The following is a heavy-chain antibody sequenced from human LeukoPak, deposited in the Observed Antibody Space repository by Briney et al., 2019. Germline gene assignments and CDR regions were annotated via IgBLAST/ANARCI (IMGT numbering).Heavy chain of an antibody. D-gene: IGHD5-24*01. J-gene: IGHJ4*02. CDR3: ARRRDGYNYVGTDY. V-gene: IGHV5-51*01. CDR1: GYSFSGYW. Sequence: GESLKISCKGSGYSFSGYWIGWVRQMPGKGLEWMGIIYPGDYDSRYSPSFQGQVTISADKSISTAYLQWSSLKASDTAMYYCARRRDGYNYVGTDYWGQGTLVTVSS. CDR2: IYPGDYDS.